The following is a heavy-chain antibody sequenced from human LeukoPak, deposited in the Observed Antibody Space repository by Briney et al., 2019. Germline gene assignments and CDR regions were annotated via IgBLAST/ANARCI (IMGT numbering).Heavy chain of an antibody. CDR1: GFTFSSHL. D-gene: IGHD1-14*01. CDR3: VRKFATGD. V-gene: IGHV3-74*01. J-gene: IGHJ4*02. Sequence: GGSLGLSCAASGFTFSSHLMHWVRQAQGTGLVWVSSVKSDGTATNYADSVKGRFTISRDNAKNTLYLQMNSLRVEGTAVYYCVRKFATGDWGQGTLVTVSS. CDR2: VKSDGTAT.